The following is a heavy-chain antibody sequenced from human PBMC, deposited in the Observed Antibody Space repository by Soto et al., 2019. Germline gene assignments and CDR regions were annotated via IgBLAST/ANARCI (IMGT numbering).Heavy chain of an antibody. CDR3: THHGYYSYGMDV. J-gene: IGHJ6*02. V-gene: IGHV2-5*02. CDR1: GFSLRTSGVG. CDR2: IFWDDAK. Sequence: QITLKESGPTLVKPTQTLTLTCTFSGFSLRTSGVGVGWIRQPPGKALDWLALIFWDDAKRYSPSLKSRLSITKGTAENQVFLTMTNMDPVDAATYYCTHHGYYSYGMDVWGQGTTVTVSS.